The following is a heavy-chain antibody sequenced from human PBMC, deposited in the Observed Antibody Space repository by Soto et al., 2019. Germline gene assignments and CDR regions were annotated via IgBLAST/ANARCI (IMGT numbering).Heavy chain of an antibody. V-gene: IGHV4-39*01. CDR1: GGSISSSSYY. CDR2: IYYSGST. D-gene: IGHD1-26*01. CDR3: AIFKLGIVRYGMDV. J-gene: IGHJ6*04. Sequence: SETLSLTCTVSGGSISSSSYYWGWIRQPPGKGLEWLGSIYYSGSTYHNPSLKGRVTISVDTSRNQLHLKLRSVTAADTAVYYCAIFKLGIVRYGMDVWGKGGTVTVS.